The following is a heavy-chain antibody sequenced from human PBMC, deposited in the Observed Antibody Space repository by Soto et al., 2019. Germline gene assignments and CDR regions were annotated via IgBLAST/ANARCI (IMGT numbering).Heavy chain of an antibody. CDR3: ARTLYGDNVDY. J-gene: IGHJ4*02. CDR2: IIPVFGSA. D-gene: IGHD4-17*01. CDR1: GGTFKTYA. V-gene: IGHV1-69*13. Sequence: SVKVSCKASGGTFKTYAFTWVRQAPGQGLEWMGGIIPVFGSATSAQRFQGRVTITADESTNTIYMELSSLSSEDTAVYYCARTLYGDNVDYWGQGTLVTVSS.